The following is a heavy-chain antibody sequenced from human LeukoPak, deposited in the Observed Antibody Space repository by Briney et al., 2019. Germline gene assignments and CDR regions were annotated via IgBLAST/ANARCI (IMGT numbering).Heavy chain of an antibody. J-gene: IGHJ4*02. CDR3: AKGGHYDSSGYLGPSGY. Sequence: GGSLRLSCAASGFTVSGNYMSWVRQAPGKGLEWVAVISYDGSDQYYIDSVKGRFTISRDNSKNTLYLQMNSLRAEDTAVYYCAKGGHYDSSGYLGPSGYWGQGTLVTVSS. CDR1: GFTVSGNY. D-gene: IGHD3-22*01. V-gene: IGHV3-30*18. CDR2: ISYDGSDQ.